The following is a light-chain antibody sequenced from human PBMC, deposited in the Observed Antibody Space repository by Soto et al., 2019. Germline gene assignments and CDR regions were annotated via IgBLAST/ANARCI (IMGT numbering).Light chain of an antibody. CDR2: DAS. CDR3: QHTYSSPYT. Sequence: DIQMTQSPSTLSASVGDTVTVTCRASQSVSGWLAWYQQKPGEAPKLLIYDASSLQSGVPPRFSGSGSGTDFTLTISSLQVEDFATYYCQHTYSSPYTFGQGTKVDIK. V-gene: IGKV1-5*01. J-gene: IGKJ2*01. CDR1: QSVSGW.